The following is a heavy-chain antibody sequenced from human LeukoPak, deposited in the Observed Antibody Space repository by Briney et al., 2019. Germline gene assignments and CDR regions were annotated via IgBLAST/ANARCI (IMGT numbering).Heavy chain of an antibody. J-gene: IGHJ6*02. D-gene: IGHD6-6*01. CDR2: IYYSGRT. CDR3: ARSDSSSSVVVGSYYGMDV. V-gene: IGHV4-39*01. Sequence: SETLSLTCTVSGDSISSYYWVWIRQSPGMGLEWIGTIYYSGRTYYNPSLKSRVTIFVDTSKNQFSLQMNSVTAADTAVYYCARSDSSSSVVVGSYYGMDVWGQGTTVTVSS. CDR1: GDSISSYY.